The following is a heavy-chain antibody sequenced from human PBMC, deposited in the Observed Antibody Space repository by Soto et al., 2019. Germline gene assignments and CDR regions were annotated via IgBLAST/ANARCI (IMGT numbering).Heavy chain of an antibody. CDR3: ARAGCDGGSCYTLVGLRYGMDV. CDR2: LSYDGNNK. CDR1: GFTFSNYA. J-gene: IGHJ6*02. Sequence: QVQLVESGGGVVQPGRSLRLSCAASGFTFSNYAMYWVRQAPGKGLEWVAGLSYDGNNKYYADSVKGRFTISRDNSKNTLYLQMNSLRVEDTAVYYCARAGCDGGSCYTLVGLRYGMDVWGQGTTVTVSS. V-gene: IGHV3-30-3*01. D-gene: IGHD2-15*01.